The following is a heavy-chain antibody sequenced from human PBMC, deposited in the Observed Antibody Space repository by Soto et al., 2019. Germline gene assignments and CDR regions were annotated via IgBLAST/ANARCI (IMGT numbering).Heavy chain of an antibody. Sequence: PGESLKISCQGSGYSFASYWIGWVRQMPGKDLEWMGIIYPGDADTRYSPSFQGQVTISADKSISTAYLQWSSLKASDTAMYYCARHTYGDYDRMDVWGQGTTVTVSS. V-gene: IGHV5-51*01. CDR3: ARHTYGDYDRMDV. CDR1: GYSFASYW. D-gene: IGHD4-17*01. CDR2: IYPGDADT. J-gene: IGHJ6*02.